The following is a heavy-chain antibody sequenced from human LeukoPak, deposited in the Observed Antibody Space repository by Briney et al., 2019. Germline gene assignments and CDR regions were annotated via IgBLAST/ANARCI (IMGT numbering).Heavy chain of an antibody. V-gene: IGHV3-48*01. Sequence: GGSLRLSCAASGFTFSRYNMVWVRQAPGKGLEWISYISSTLYSTFYTDSVKGRFTISRDNAKNSLFLQMNGLRAEDTAVYYCARSRLTSFDYWGQGTLVAVSS. CDR2: ISSTLYST. CDR1: GFTFSRYN. J-gene: IGHJ4*02. CDR3: ARSRLTSFDY.